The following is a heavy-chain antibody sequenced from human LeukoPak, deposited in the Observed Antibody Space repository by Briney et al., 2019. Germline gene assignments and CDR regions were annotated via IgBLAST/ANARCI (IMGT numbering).Heavy chain of an antibody. CDR3: ASANDYDFWSGYYWD. D-gene: IGHD3-3*01. CDR1: GGSFNGYY. J-gene: IGHJ4*02. Sequence: SETLSLTCAVYGGSFNGYYWSWIRQPPGKGLEWIGEINHSGSTNYNPSLKSRVTISVDTSKNQFSLKLSSVTAADTAVCYCASANDYDFWSGYYWDWGQGTLVTVSS. CDR2: INHSGST. V-gene: IGHV4-34*01.